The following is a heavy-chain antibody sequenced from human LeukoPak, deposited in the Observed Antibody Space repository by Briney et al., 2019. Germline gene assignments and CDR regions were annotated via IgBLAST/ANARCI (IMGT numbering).Heavy chain of an antibody. CDR2: IFYTGDS. V-gene: IGHV4-59*08. Sequence: SETLSLTCTVSGVSSSSSYWSWIRQPPGKGLEWIGYIFYTGDSNHDPSFKSRVSISLDTSKDQISLKLSSVTAADTAVYYCARHRFASPLDSWGQGTLVTVSS. CDR3: ARHRFASPLDS. CDR1: GVSSSSSY. J-gene: IGHJ4*02. D-gene: IGHD2-21*01.